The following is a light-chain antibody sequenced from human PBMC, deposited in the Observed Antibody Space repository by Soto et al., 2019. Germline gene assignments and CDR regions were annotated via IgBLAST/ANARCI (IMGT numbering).Light chain of an antibody. CDR3: QQYNSYSRT. Sequence: IQITPSSSTPSDSVRDNDTITYPASQSISSWLAWYQQKPGKAPKLLIYKASSLESGVPSRFSGSGSGTEFTLTISSLQPDDFATYYCQQYNSYSRTFGQGTKVDIK. V-gene: IGKV1-5*03. CDR1: QSISSW. CDR2: KAS. J-gene: IGKJ1*01.